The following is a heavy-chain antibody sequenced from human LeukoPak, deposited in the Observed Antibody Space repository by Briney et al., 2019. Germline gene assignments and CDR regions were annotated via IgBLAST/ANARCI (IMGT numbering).Heavy chain of an antibody. V-gene: IGHV1-2*02. J-gene: IGHJ5*02. CDR3: ARDPGITIFGVVSPVNWFDP. CDR1: GYTFTGYY. CDR2: INPNSGGT. Sequence: ASVKVSCKASGYTFTGYYMHWVRQAPGQGLKWMGWINPNSGGTNYAQKFQGRVTMTRDTSISTAYMELSRLRSDDTAVYYCARDPGITIFGVVSPVNWFDPWGQGTLVTVSS. D-gene: IGHD3-3*01.